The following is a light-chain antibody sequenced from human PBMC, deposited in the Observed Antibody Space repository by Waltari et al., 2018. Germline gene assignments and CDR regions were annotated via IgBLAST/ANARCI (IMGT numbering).Light chain of an antibody. CDR3: QQYNNWPLT. V-gene: IGKV3-15*01. Sequence: EIVMTQSPATLSVSPGERATLSCRASQSVSSNLAWYQQKPGQAPRLLSYGASTRATGIPARCSGSGSGTEFTRTISSLQSEDFAVYYCQQYNNWPLTFGPGTKVDIK. CDR1: QSVSSN. J-gene: IGKJ3*01. CDR2: GAS.